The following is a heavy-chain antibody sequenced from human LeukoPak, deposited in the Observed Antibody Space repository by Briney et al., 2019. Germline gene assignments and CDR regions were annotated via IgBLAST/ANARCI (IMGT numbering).Heavy chain of an antibody. D-gene: IGHD3-10*01. CDR2: VFYSGRT. V-gene: IGHV4-59*08. CDR1: GGSIGGYY. Sequence: SETLSLTCTVSGGSIGGYYWSWIRRPPGKGLEWIGYVFYSGRTNYNPSLNSRVTMSVDTSKNQFSLSLTSVTAADTAVYYCARRGGSESYLFDYWGPGTLVTVSS. J-gene: IGHJ4*02. CDR3: ARRGGSESYLFDY.